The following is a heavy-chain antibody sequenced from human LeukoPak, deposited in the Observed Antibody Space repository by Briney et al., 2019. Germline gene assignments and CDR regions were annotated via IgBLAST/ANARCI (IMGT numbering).Heavy chain of an antibody. CDR3: AAQPCINGICYLDY. CDR2: ISYHARDQ. D-gene: IGHD2-8*01. V-gene: IGHV3-30*19. Sequence: GRSLRLSCTASGFNFGSDAMHWVRQAPGKGLEWVTVISYHARDQFYADSVKGRFTVSRDNSRNTLYLQMNSLRAEDSAVYYCAAQPCINGICYLDYWGQGTLVTVSS. J-gene: IGHJ4*02. CDR1: GFNFGSDA.